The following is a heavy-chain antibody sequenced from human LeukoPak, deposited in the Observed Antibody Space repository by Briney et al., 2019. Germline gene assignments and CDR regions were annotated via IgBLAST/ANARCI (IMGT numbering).Heavy chain of an antibody. D-gene: IGHD3-10*01. Sequence: ASVKASCKASGYTFTSYGISWVRQAPGQGLEWMGWISAYNGNTNYAQKLQGRVTVTTDTSTSTAYMELRSLRSDDTAVYYCARGRLTMVRGVIISNWFDPWGQGTLVTVSS. CDR1: GYTFTSYG. J-gene: IGHJ5*02. V-gene: IGHV1-18*01. CDR2: ISAYNGNT. CDR3: ARGRLTMVRGVIISNWFDP.